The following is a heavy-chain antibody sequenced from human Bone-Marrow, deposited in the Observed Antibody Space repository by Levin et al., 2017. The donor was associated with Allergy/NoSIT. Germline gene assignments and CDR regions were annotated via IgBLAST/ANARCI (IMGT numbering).Heavy chain of an antibody. CDR3: AKDFRIAVAATDDAFDI. D-gene: IGHD6-19*01. Sequence: SQTLSLTCTVSGDSISSSSYYWGWIRQPPGKGLEWIGSIYYSGSPYYNPSLKSRVIISVDTSKNQFSLKLSSVTAADTAVYYCAKDFRIAVAATDDAFDIWGQGTMVTVSS. V-gene: IGHV4-39*07. CDR2: IYYSGSP. CDR1: GDSISSSSYY. J-gene: IGHJ3*02.